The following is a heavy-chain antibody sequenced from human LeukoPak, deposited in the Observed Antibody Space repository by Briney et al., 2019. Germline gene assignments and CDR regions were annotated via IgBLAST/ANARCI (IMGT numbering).Heavy chain of an antibody. CDR2: IYQSGTT. V-gene: IGHV4-39*01. CDR3: ARLANNWSWEPPLDL. D-gene: IGHD1-1*01. CDR1: GGSIATDGDD. J-gene: IGHJ5*02. Sequence: SETLSLTCTVSGGSIATDGDDGGGFRQTPGEGLKWFGTIYQSGTTYYKPSLDSRITLSFDSSMNHFSLTLITVTAADTAVYYCARLANNWSWEPPLDLWGRGTLVTVSS.